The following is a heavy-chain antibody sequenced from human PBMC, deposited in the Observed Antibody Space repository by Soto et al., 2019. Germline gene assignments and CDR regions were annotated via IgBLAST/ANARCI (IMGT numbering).Heavy chain of an antibody. D-gene: IGHD5-12*01. Sequence: QVQLVQSGAEVKKPGSSVKVSCKASGGTFSSYAISWVRQAPGQGLEWMGGIIPIFGTANYAQKFQGRVTITADESTSTAYMELSSLRSEDTAVYYCARAGIVATIISDYYYGMDVWGQGTTVTVSS. CDR1: GGTFSSYA. J-gene: IGHJ6*02. CDR3: ARAGIVATIISDYYYGMDV. V-gene: IGHV1-69*01. CDR2: IIPIFGTA.